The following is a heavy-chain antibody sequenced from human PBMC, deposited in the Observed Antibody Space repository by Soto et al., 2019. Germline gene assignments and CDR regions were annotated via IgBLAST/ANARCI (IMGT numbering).Heavy chain of an antibody. Sequence: GGSLRLSCAASGFTFSSYWMSWVRQAPGKGLEWVANIKQDGSEKYYVDSVKGRFTISRDNVKNSLYLQMNSLRAEDTAVYYCARETLGYCSGGSCYSFYYGMDVWGQGTTVTVSS. V-gene: IGHV3-7*05. J-gene: IGHJ6*02. CDR1: GFTFSSYW. CDR3: ARETLGYCSGGSCYSFYYGMDV. CDR2: IKQDGSEK. D-gene: IGHD2-15*01.